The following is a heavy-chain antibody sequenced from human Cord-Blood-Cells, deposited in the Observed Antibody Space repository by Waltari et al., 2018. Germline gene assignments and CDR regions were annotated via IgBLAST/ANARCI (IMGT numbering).Heavy chain of an antibody. CDR1: GSSISSGYY. Sequence: QVQLQESGPGLVKPSETLSLTCTVSGSSISSGYYWGWIRQPPGKGLAWIGSIYHSGSTYYNPSLKSRVTISVDTSKNQFSLKLSSVTAADTAVYYCARGQQLVDWYFDLWGRGTLVTVSS. CDR2: IYHSGST. J-gene: IGHJ2*01. CDR3: ARGQQLVDWYFDL. D-gene: IGHD6-13*01. V-gene: IGHV4-38-2*02.